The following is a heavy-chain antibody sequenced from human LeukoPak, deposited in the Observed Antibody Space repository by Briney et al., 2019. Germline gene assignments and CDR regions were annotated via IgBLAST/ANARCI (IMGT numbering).Heavy chain of an antibody. CDR2: MNPNSGNT. Sequence: ASVKVSCKAPGYTFTSYDINWVRQATGQGLEWMGWMNPNSGNTGYAQKFQGRVTMTRNTSISTAYMELSSLRSEDTAVYYCARADRRGFYGSGSYYFDYWGQGTLVTVSS. V-gene: IGHV1-8*01. CDR3: ARADRRGFYGSGSYYFDY. CDR1: GYTFTSYD. D-gene: IGHD3-10*01. J-gene: IGHJ4*02.